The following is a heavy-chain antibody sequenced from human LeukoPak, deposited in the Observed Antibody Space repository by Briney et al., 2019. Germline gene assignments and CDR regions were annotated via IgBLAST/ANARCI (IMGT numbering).Heavy chain of an antibody. V-gene: IGHV3-30*02. CDR1: GFTFSSYG. CDR3: AKDITIFGVVILYYFDY. CDR2: IRYDGSNK. J-gene: IGHJ4*02. D-gene: IGHD3-3*01. Sequence: GGSLRLSCAASGFTFSSYGMHWVRQAPGKGLEWVAFIRYDGSNKYYADSVKGRFTISRDNSKNTLYLQMNSLRAEDTAVYYCAKDITIFGVVILYYFDYRGQGTLVTVSS.